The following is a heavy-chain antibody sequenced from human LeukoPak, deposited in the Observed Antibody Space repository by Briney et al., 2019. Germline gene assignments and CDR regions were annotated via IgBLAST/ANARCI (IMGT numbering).Heavy chain of an antibody. D-gene: IGHD3-10*01. V-gene: IGHV4-59*12. CDR3: AREGMVRGVRALDYYYYYMDV. J-gene: IGHJ6*03. CDR2: IYYSGST. CDR1: GGSISSYY. Sequence: SETLSLTCTVSGGSISSYYWSWIRQPPGKGLEWIGYIYYSGSTNYNPSLKSRVTISIDTSKNQFSLKLTSVTAADTAVYYCAREGMVRGVRALDYYYYYMDVWGKGTTVTISS.